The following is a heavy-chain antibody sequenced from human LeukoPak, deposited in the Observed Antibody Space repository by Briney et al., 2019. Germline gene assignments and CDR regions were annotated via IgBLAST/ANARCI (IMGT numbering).Heavy chain of an antibody. Sequence: PSETLSLTCTVSGGSVSSGSYYWSWIRQPPGKGLEWIGYIHYSGSTNYHPSLKSRVTISVDTSKNQFSLKLSSVTAADTAVYYCAREPVTTFYYFDYWGQGTLVTVSS. D-gene: IGHD4-17*01. CDR1: GGSVSSGSYY. V-gene: IGHV4-61*01. CDR2: IHYSGST. J-gene: IGHJ4*02. CDR3: AREPVTTFYYFDY.